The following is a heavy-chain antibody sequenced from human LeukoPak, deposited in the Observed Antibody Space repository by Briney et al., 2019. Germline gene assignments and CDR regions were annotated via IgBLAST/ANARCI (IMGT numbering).Heavy chain of an antibody. CDR3: ARGWIQLWSFDY. V-gene: IGHV3-7*01. Sequence: PGGSLRLXCAASGFTFSSYWMSWVRQAPGKGLEWVANIKQDGSDKYYVDSVKGRFTISRDNAKNSLYLQMNSLRAEDTAVYYCARGWIQLWSFDYWGPGTLVTVSS. J-gene: IGHJ4*02. D-gene: IGHD5-18*01. CDR1: GFTFSSYW. CDR2: IKQDGSDK.